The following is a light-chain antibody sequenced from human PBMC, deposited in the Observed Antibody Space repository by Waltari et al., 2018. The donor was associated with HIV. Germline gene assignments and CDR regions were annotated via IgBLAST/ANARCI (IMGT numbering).Light chain of an antibody. CDR3: SPYADTYAVV. J-gene: IGLJ3*02. CDR2: EVN. V-gene: IGLV2-8*01. CDR1: SRYVGVFHY. Sequence: SAVPPPLSACGSPALTDTIFCSEPSRYVGVFHYVSWYKQPPHKAPTLSLYEVNRRSPGVPDRFSGSKSGNTASLTVSGLQADDEGDYYCSPYADTYAVVFGGGTKLTVL.